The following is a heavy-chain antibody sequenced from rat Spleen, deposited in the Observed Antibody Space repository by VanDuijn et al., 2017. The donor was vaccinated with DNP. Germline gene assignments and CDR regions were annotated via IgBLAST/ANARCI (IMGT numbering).Heavy chain of an antibody. CDR1: GFTFSDYA. D-gene: IGHD1-7*01. J-gene: IGHJ3*01. CDR3: ATSSYYGYDYGFAY. Sequence: EVQLVESGGGLVQPGRSLKVSCAASGFTFSDYAMAWVRQSPKKGLEWVATIIYDGSSTYYRDSVRGRFTISRDYARSTLYLQMDSLRSEDTATYYCATSSYYGYDYGFAYWGQGTLVTVSS. V-gene: IGHV5S10*01. CDR2: IIYDGSST.